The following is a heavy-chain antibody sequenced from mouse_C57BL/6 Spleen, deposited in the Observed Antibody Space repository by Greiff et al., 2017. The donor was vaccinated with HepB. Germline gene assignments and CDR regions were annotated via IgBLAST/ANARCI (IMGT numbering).Heavy chain of an antibody. V-gene: IGHV1-19*01. Sequence: EVKLMESGPVLVKPGASVKMSCKASGYTFTDYYMNWVKQSHGKSLEWIGVINPYNGGTSYNQKFKGKATLTVDKSSSTAYMELNSLTSEDSAVYYCAREGTMVTTWGDYWGQGTTLTVSS. CDR1: GYTFTDYY. D-gene: IGHD2-2*01. J-gene: IGHJ2*01. CDR3: AREGTMVTTWGDY. CDR2: INPYNGGT.